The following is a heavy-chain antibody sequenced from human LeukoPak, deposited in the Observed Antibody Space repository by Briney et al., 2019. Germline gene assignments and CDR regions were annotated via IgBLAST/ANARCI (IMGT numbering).Heavy chain of an antibody. J-gene: IGHJ4*02. CDR3: ATPSKGTYYDFWSGYPLDY. CDR2: IIPIFGTA. Sequence: SVKVSCKASGGTFSSYAISWVRQAPGQGLEWMGGIIPIFGTANYAQKFQGRVTITSDESTSTAYMELSSLRSEDTAVYYCATPSKGTYYDFWSGYPLDYWGQGTLVTVSS. CDR1: GGTFSSYA. D-gene: IGHD3-3*01. V-gene: IGHV1-69*13.